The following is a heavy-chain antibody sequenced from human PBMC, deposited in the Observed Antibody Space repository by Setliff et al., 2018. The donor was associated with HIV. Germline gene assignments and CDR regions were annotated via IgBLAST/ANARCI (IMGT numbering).Heavy chain of an antibody. V-gene: IGHV4-39*01. D-gene: IGHD5-12*01. CDR3: ARHRDPPGAKWIYYYYYMDL. J-gene: IGHJ6*03. Sequence: SETLSLTCTVSGGSISNSNYFWDWIRQPPGKGLEWIGSAGSADYGGNAYYNPSLSSRLTISVDTSKNHVSLRLSSVAAADTGVYYCARHRDPPGAKWIYYYYYMDLWG. CDR1: GGSISNSNYF. CDR2: AGSADYGGNA.